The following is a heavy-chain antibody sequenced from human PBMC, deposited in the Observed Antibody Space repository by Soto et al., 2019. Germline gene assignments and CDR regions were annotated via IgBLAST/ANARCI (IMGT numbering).Heavy chain of an antibody. CDR2: ISKSSTYT. Sequence: QVQVVESGGGLVKPGGSLRLSCAASGFIFSDYYMSWIRQAPGKGLEWVSYISKSSTYTNYADSVKGRFTISRDNAKNSLYLQMNSLRADDTAVYYCAREVGHPGDYFDYWGQGTLVTVSS. J-gene: IGHJ4*02. CDR1: GFIFSDYY. V-gene: IGHV3-11*05. CDR3: AREVGHPGDYFDY. D-gene: IGHD3-16*01.